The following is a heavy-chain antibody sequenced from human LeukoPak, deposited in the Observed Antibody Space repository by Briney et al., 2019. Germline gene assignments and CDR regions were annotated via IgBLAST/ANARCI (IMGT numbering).Heavy chain of an antibody. Sequence: ASVKVSCKASGGTFSSYAISWVRQAPGQELEWMGGIIPIFGTANYAQKFQGRVTITTDESTSTAYMELSSLRSEDTAVYYCATYGVGPRDLDYWGQGTLVTVSS. CDR2: IIPIFGTA. CDR1: GGTFSSYA. D-gene: IGHD1-26*01. CDR3: ATYGVGPRDLDY. J-gene: IGHJ4*02. V-gene: IGHV1-69*05.